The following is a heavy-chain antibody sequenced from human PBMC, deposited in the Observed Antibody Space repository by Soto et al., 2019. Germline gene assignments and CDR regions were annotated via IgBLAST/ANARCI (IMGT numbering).Heavy chain of an antibody. J-gene: IGHJ6*02. CDR3: ARGILGYYGMDV. V-gene: IGHV3-48*02. D-gene: IGHD2-15*01. Sequence: GGSLRLSCAASGFTFSSYSMNWVRQAPGKELEWVSYISSSSSTIYYADSVKGRFTISRDNAKNSLYLQMNSLRDEDTAVYYCARGILGYYGMDVWGQGTTVTVSS. CDR1: GFTFSSYS. CDR2: ISSSSSTI.